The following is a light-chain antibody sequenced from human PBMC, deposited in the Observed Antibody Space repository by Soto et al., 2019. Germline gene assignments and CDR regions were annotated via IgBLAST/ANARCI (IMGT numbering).Light chain of an antibody. V-gene: IGKV1-39*01. CDR2: TAS. Sequence: DIQMTQSPSSLSASVGDRVTITCRASQSIMTHLNWYQHKSGKAPKLLIYTASNLHSGVPSRFSGSGSGTDFTLTISSLQADDFATYYCQQSYNTPRTCGQGTKVEI. CDR3: QQSYNTPRT. J-gene: IGKJ1*01. CDR1: QSIMTH.